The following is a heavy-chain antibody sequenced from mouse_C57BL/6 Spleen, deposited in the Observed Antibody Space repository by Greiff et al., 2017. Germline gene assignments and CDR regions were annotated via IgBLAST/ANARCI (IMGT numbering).Heavy chain of an antibody. Sequence: VQLQQPGAELVKPGASVKMSCKASGYTFTSYWITWVKQRPGQGLEWIGDIYPGSGSTNYNEKFKSKATLTVETSSSTAYMQLSSLTSEDSAVYYCARDSSGYGAYWGQGTLVTVSA. J-gene: IGHJ3*01. CDR1: GYTFTSYW. CDR3: ARDSSGYGAY. V-gene: IGHV1-55*01. CDR2: IYPGSGST. D-gene: IGHD3-2*02.